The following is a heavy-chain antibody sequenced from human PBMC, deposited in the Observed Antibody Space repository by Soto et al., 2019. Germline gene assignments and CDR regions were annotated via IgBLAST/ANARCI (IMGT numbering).Heavy chain of an antibody. Sequence: GGSLRLSCAASGFTFSSYAMSWVRQAPGKGLEWVSAISGSGGSTYYADSVKGRFTISRDNSKNTLYLQMNSLRAEDTAVYYCASKSGYSGYDLYFDYWGQGTLVTVSS. CDR2: ISGSGGST. CDR1: GFTFSSYA. CDR3: ASKSGYSGYDLYFDY. D-gene: IGHD5-12*01. J-gene: IGHJ4*02. V-gene: IGHV3-23*01.